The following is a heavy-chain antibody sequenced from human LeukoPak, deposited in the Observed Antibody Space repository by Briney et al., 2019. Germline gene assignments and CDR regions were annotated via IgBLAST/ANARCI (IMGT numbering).Heavy chain of an antibody. Sequence: ASVTVSCKASGYTFTGYYMHWVRQAPGQGLEWMGWINPNSGGTNYAQKFQGRVTMTRDTSISTAYMELSRLRSDDTAVYYCAREYSGYDYGVDYWGQGTLVTVSS. J-gene: IGHJ4*02. V-gene: IGHV1-2*02. CDR1: GYTFTGYY. D-gene: IGHD5-12*01. CDR3: AREYSGYDYGVDY. CDR2: INPNSGGT.